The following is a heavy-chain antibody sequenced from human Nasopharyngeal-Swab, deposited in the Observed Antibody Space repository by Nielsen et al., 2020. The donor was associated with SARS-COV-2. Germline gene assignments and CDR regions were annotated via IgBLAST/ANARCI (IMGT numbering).Heavy chain of an antibody. CDR3: ASTGQRDWLDP. CDR2: ISHDGSNK. J-gene: IGHJ5*02. V-gene: IGHV3-30-3*01. CDR1: GFTFSTYA. Sequence: GRSLTLSCAASGFTFSTYAMHWVRQAPGKGLEWVAFISHDGSNKYYADSVKGRFTISRDNSKNTLYLQMNSLRAEDTAVYYCASTGQRDWLDPWGQGTLVTVSS. D-gene: IGHD5-24*01.